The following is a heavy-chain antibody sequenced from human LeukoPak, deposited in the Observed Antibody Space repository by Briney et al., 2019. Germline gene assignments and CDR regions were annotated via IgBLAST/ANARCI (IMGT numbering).Heavy chain of an antibody. CDR1: GGTFSSYA. J-gene: IGHJ5*02. Sequence: SVKVSCKASGGTFSSYAISWVRQAPGQGLEWMGGIIPIFGTANYAQKFQGRVTITTDESTSTAFMELSSMRSEDTAVYYCERYRPADDWFDPWGQGTLVTVSS. CDR2: IIPIFGTA. CDR3: ERYRPADDWFDP. V-gene: IGHV1-69*05.